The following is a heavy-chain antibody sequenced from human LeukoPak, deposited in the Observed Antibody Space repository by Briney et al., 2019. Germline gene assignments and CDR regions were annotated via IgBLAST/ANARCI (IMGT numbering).Heavy chain of an antibody. CDR3: AREDDSSGYYPMQFDY. V-gene: IGHV1-69*04. D-gene: IGHD3-22*01. CDR2: IIPILGIA. CDR1: GGTFSSYA. Sequence: ASVKVSCTASGGTFSSYAISWVRQAPGQGLEWMRRIIPILGIANYAQKFQGRVTITADKSTSTAYMELSSLRSEDTAVYYCAREDDSSGYYPMQFDYWGQGTLVTVSS. J-gene: IGHJ4*02.